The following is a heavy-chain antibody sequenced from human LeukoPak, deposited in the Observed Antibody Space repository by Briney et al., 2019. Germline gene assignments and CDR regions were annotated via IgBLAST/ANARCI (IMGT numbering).Heavy chain of an antibody. J-gene: IGHJ6*03. CDR2: IYYSGST. CDR1: GDSISSSSYY. Sequence: SETLSLTCTVSGDSISSSSYYWGWIRQPPGKGLEWIGNIYYSGSTYYNPSLKSRVTISVDTSKNQFSLKLSSVTAADTAVYYCAREGLYGGNSAYYYYYMDVWGKGTTVTVSS. V-gene: IGHV4-39*07. CDR3: AREGLYGGNSAYYYYYMDV. D-gene: IGHD4-23*01.